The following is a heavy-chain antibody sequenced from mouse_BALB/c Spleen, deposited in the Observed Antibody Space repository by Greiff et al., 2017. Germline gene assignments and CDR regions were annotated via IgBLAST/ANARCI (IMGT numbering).Heavy chain of an antibody. V-gene: IGHV1-5*01. Sequence: VQLQQSGTVLARPGASVKMSCKASGYTFTSYWMHWVKQRPGQGLEWIGAIYPGNSDTSYNQKFKGKAKLTAVTSTSTAYMGLSSLTNEDSAVYYCTRGTTVVDYAMDYWGQGTSVTVSS. CDR1: GYTFTSYW. CDR3: TRGTTVVDYAMDY. CDR2: IYPGNSDT. D-gene: IGHD1-1*01. J-gene: IGHJ4*01.